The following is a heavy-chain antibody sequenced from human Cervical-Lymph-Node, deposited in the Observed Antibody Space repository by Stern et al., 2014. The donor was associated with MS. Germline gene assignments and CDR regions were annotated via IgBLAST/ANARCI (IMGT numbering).Heavy chain of an antibody. D-gene: IGHD5-24*01. V-gene: IGHV4-59*01. CDR3: ARGMATYFDY. J-gene: IGHJ4*02. Sequence: VQLEESGPGVVKPSETLSLTCTVSGGSISSYYWSWIRQPPGKGLEWIGYIYYSGSTNYNTSLKRRVTTSADTSKNQISLKLSSVAATDTAVYYCARGMATYFDYWGQGTLVTVSS. CDR1: GGSISSYY. CDR2: IYYSGST.